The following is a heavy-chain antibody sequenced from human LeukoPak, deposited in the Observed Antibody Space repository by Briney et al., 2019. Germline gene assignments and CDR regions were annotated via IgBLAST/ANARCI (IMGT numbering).Heavy chain of an antibody. CDR3: ARGSSGVFNWFDP. CDR2: IKQDGSER. CDR1: GFTFSSYW. V-gene: IGHV3-7*01. Sequence: GGSLRLSCAASGFTFSSYWMSWVRQAPGKGLEWVANIKQDGSERNYVDSVKGRFTISRDNAKNSLFLQMNSLRAEDTAVYYCARGSSGVFNWFDPWGQGTLVTVSS. D-gene: IGHD6-19*01. J-gene: IGHJ5*02.